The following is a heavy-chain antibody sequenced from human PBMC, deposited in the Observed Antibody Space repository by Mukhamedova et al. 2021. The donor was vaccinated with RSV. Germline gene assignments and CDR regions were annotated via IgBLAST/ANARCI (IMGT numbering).Heavy chain of an antibody. CDR2: INHSGST. J-gene: IGHJ4*02. CDR3: ARGPFRQWLVTRYFDY. Sequence: GKGLEWIGEINHSGSTNYNPSLKSRATISVDTSKNQFSLKLSSVTAADTAVYYCARGPFRQWLVTRYFDYWGQGTLVTVSS. V-gene: IGHV4-34*01. D-gene: IGHD6-19*01.